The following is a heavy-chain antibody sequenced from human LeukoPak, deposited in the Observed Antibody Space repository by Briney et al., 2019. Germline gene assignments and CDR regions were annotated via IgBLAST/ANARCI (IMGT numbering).Heavy chain of an antibody. CDR3: ARLRMVRGVNHGMDV. Sequence: SETLSLTCAVYGGSFSGYYWSWIRQPPGKGLEWIGEINHSGSTNYNPSLKSRVTISVDTSKNQFSRKLSSVTAADTAVYYCARLRMVRGVNHGMDVWGKGTTVTVSS. CDR1: GGSFSGYY. J-gene: IGHJ6*04. D-gene: IGHD3-10*01. V-gene: IGHV4-34*01. CDR2: INHSGST.